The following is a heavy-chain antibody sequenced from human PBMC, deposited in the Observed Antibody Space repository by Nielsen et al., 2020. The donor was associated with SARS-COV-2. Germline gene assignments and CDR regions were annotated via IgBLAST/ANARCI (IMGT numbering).Heavy chain of an antibody. CDR3: ARVVTHYCSGGSCPYYFDY. J-gene: IGHJ4*02. D-gene: IGHD2-15*01. Sequence: GESLKISCAASGFTFSGYGMHWVRQAPGKGLEWVAVISYDGSNKYYADSVKGRFTISRDNSKNTLYLQMNSLRAEDTAVYYCARVVTHYCSGGSCPYYFDYWGQGTLVTVSS. CDR1: GFTFSGYG. V-gene: IGHV3-30*03. CDR2: ISYDGSNK.